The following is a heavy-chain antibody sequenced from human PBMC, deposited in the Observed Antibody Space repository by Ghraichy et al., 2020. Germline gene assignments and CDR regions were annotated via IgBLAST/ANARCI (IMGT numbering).Heavy chain of an antibody. CDR2: TRFDGGNE. CDR1: GFTFSNYG. CDR3: ATDHSVVGFDS. Sequence: GGSLRLSCVASGFTFSNYGMNWVRQAPGRGPEWVAFTRFDGGNEKYLDSVKGRFTISRDNSKNTLYLQMNNLRPADTAIYYCATDHSVVGFDSWGRGTLVRVSS. J-gene: IGHJ4*01. D-gene: IGHD2-15*01. V-gene: IGHV3-30*02.